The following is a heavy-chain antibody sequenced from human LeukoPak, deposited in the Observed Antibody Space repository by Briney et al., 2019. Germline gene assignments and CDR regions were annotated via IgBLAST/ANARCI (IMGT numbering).Heavy chain of an antibody. CDR2: INHSGST. J-gene: IGHJ5*02. Sequence: SETLSLTCAVYGGSFSGYYWSWIRQPPGKGLEWIGEINHSGSTNYNPSLKSRVTISVDTSKNQFSLKLSSVTAADTAVYYCAREGIAAAGTPFFDPWGQGTLVTVSS. CDR3: AREGIAAAGTPFFDP. D-gene: IGHD6-13*01. CDR1: GGSFSGYY. V-gene: IGHV4-34*01.